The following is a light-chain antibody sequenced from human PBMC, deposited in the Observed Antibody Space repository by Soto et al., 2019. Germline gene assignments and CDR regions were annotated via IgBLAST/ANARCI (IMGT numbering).Light chain of an antibody. Sequence: DIVMTQSPLSLPVTPGEPASISCRSSQSLLHSNGYTYLDWYLQKPGQSPHLLIYLSFNRASGVPDRFSGSGSGTDFTLKISRVEAEDVGVYYCMQALQTPYTFGRGTKLEIK. CDR2: LSF. CDR1: QSLLHSNGYTY. J-gene: IGKJ2*01. V-gene: IGKV2-28*01. CDR3: MQALQTPYT.